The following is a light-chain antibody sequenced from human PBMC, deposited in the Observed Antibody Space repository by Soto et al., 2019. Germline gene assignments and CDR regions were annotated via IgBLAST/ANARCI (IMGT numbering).Light chain of an antibody. V-gene: IGKV1-5*01. J-gene: IGKJ4*01. Sequence: DIQMTQSPSTLSASVGDRVTITCRASQSISSWLAWYQQKPGKAPKLLIYDASSLESGVPSRFSGSGSGTEFTLTISSLQPDDFAVYYCQQYDNWPPELTFGGGTKVEI. CDR3: QQYDNWPPELT. CDR2: DAS. CDR1: QSISSW.